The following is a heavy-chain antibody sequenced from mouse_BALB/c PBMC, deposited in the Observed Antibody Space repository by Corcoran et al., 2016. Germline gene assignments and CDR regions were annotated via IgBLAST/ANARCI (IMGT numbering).Heavy chain of an antibody. CDR1: GYTFTNYG. V-gene: IGHV9-3-1*01. D-gene: IGHD6-1*01. Sequence: QIQLVQSGPELKKPGETIKISCKASGYTFTNYGMNWVKQAPGKGLKWMGWINTYTGEPTYADDFKGRFAFSLETSASTAYLQINILKNEDTATYFCAREPYAMDYWGQGTSVTVSS. CDR2: INTYTGEP. J-gene: IGHJ4*01. CDR3: AREPYAMDY.